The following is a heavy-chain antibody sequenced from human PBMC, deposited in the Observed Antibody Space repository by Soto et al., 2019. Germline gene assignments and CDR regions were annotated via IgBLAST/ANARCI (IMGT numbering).Heavy chain of an antibody. J-gene: IGHJ4*02. CDR3: ASYSSGWFFDY. Sequence: SETLSLTCTVSGGSISSSSYYWGWIRQPPGKGLEWIGSIYYSGSTYYNPSLKSRVTISVDTSKNQFSLKLSSVTAADTAVYYCASYSSGWFFDYWGQGTLVTVSS. CDR1: GGSISSSSYY. CDR2: IYYSGST. V-gene: IGHV4-39*01. D-gene: IGHD6-19*01.